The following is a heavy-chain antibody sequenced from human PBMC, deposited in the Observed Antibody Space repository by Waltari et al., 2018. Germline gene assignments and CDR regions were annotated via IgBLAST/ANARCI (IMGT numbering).Heavy chain of an antibody. Sequence: QVQLVQSGAEVKKPGSSVKVSCKGSGGTFSSYSITRVRQAPGQGLEWMGRIIPILGIANYAQKFQGRVTITADKSTSTAYMELSSLRSEDTAVYYCARYYDFRDYYYGMDIWGQGTTVTVSS. CDR1: GGTFSSYS. D-gene: IGHD3-3*01. J-gene: IGHJ6*02. CDR2: IIPILGIA. V-gene: IGHV1-69*04. CDR3: ARYYDFRDYYYGMDI.